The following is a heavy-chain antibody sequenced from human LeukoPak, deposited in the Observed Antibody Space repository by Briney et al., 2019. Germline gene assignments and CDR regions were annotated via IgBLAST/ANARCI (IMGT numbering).Heavy chain of an antibody. J-gene: IGHJ3*02. CDR3: ARGRVRGAFDI. V-gene: IGHV3-21*01. D-gene: IGHD3-10*01. CDR2: ISSSSSYI. Sequence: GGSLRLSCAASGFTFSSYSMNWVRQAPGKGLEWVPSISSSSSYIYYADSVKGRFTISRDKAKNSLYLQMNSLRAEDTAVYYCARGRVRGAFDIWGQGTMVTVSS. CDR1: GFTFSSYS.